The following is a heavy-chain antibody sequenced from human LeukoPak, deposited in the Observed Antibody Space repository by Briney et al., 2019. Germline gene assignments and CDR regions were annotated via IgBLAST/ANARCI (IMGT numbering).Heavy chain of an antibody. Sequence: GGSLRLSCAASGFTFSGRWMSWVRQAPGKGLEWASYISSSGSTIYYADSVKGRFTISRDNAKNSLYLQMNSLRAEDTAVYYCARDWGLAYCGGDCYSSRGAFDIWGQGTMVTVSS. CDR1: GFTFSGRW. V-gene: IGHV3-11*04. CDR2: ISSSGSTI. CDR3: ARDWGLAYCGGDCYSSRGAFDI. D-gene: IGHD2-21*02. J-gene: IGHJ3*02.